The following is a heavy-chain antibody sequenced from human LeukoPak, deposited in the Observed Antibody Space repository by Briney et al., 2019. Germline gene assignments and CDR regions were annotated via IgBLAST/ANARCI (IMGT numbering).Heavy chain of an antibody. CDR2: IYHSGST. V-gene: IGHV4-30-2*01. CDR1: GGSISSGGYS. Sequence: SETLSLTCAVSGGSISSGGYSWSWIRQPPGRGLEWIGYIYHSGSTYYNPSLKSRVTISVDRSKNQFSLKLSSVTAADTAVYYCAVNSMVRGVITDWGQGTLVTVSS. J-gene: IGHJ4*02. D-gene: IGHD3-10*01. CDR3: AVNSMVRGVITD.